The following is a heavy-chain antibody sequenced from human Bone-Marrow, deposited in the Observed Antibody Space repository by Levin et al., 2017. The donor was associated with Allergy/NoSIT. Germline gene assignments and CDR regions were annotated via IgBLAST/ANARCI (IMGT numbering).Heavy chain of an antibody. CDR2: IYNIGTT. D-gene: IGHD6-6*01. J-gene: IGHJ3*02. V-gene: IGHV4-39*07. CDR1: GDSISSSPFC. CDR3: ARGKGYSSSRVAFDI. Sequence: SETLSLTCSVSGDSISSSPFCWGWVRQPPGKVLEWIGTIYNIGTTYSNPSLKSRVTISVDTSKNQFSLKLSSVTAADTAIYYCARGKGYSSSRVAFDIWGQGTMVTVSS.